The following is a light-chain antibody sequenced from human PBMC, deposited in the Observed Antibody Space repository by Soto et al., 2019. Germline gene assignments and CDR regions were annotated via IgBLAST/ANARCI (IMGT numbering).Light chain of an antibody. CDR2: EVT. J-gene: IGLJ1*01. Sequence: QSALTQPASVSGSPGQSITISCTGTSGGIGSYNRVSWYQQHPGKAPKLIIYEVTDRPSGVSNRFSGSKSGHTASLTISGLQAEDEAEYYCSSYTNINTRACVFGTGTKVTVL. CDR3: SSYTNINTRACV. V-gene: IGLV2-14*01. CDR1: SGGIGSYNR.